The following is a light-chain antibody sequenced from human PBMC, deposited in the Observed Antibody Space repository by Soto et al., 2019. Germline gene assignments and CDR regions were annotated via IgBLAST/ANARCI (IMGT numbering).Light chain of an antibody. Sequence: QLVLTQSPSASASLGASVKLTCTLSSGHSRYGIAWHQQQPEKGPRYLMKVNSDGSHSKGDGIPDRFSGSSSGAERYLTISSLQSEDEADYYCQTWGTGIRVFGGGT. V-gene: IGLV4-69*01. J-gene: IGLJ3*02. CDR3: QTWGTGIRV. CDR1: SGHSRYG. CDR2: VNSDGSH.